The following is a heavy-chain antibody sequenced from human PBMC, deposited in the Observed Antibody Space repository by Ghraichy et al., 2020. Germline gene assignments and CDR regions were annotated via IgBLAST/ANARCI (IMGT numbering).Heavy chain of an antibody. D-gene: IGHD1-1*01. V-gene: IGHV4-34*01. CDR2: ISHSGSS. J-gene: IGHJ4*02. Sequence: SETLSLTCAVYGGSFSGYYWHWSRQPPGKRLEWRGEISHSGSSDYNPFLKIRVTISVDTAKKEISLRLKVVTAADTAVYYCARGNPTMNDYFDSWGQGTLVTVSA. CDR1: GGSFSGYY. CDR3: ARGNPTMNDYFDS.